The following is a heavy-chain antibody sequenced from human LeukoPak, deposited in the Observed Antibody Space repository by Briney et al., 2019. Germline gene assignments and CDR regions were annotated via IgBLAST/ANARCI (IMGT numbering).Heavy chain of an antibody. D-gene: IGHD2-15*01. V-gene: IGHV3-11*04. CDR3: ARDGYCNGGSCRVNAFDI. Sequence: TGGYLRLSCAASGFTFSDNYMTWVRQAPGKGLEWLSYISGNGGVIQYADSVKGRFTISRDNAKNSLYLQMNSLRAEDTAVYYCARDGYCNGGSCRVNAFDIWGQGTMVTVSS. CDR1: GFTFSDNY. CDR2: ISGNGGVI. J-gene: IGHJ3*02.